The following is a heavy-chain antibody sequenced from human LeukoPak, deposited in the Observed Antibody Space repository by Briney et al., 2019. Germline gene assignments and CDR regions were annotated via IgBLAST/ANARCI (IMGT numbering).Heavy chain of an antibody. CDR2: NNPSGGST. Sequence: VASVKVSCKASGYTFTSYYMHWVRQAPGQGMEWMGINNPSGGSTSYAQKFQGRVTMTRDTSTSTVYMELSRLRSEDTAVYYCTRVYNGVVAVPEDAFDIWGQGTMVTVSS. J-gene: IGHJ3*02. V-gene: IGHV1-46*01. D-gene: IGHD2-15*01. CDR3: TRVYNGVVAVPEDAFDI. CDR1: GYTFTSYY.